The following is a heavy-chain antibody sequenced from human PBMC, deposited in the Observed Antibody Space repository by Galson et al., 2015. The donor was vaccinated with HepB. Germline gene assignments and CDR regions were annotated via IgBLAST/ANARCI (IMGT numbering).Heavy chain of an antibody. V-gene: IGHV3-21*01. CDR2: ISSSSSYI. J-gene: IGHJ4*02. D-gene: IGHD4-11*01. CDR1: GFTFSSYS. Sequence: SLRLSCAASGFTFSSYSMNWVRQAPGKGLEWVSSISSSSSYIYYADSVKGRFTISRDNAKNSLYLQMNSLRAEDTAVYYRARDASTVTPAGFDYWGQGTLVTVSS. CDR3: ARDASTVTPAGFDY.